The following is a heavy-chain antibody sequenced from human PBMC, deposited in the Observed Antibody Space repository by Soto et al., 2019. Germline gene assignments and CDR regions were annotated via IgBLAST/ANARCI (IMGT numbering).Heavy chain of an antibody. V-gene: IGHV1-69*13. CDR2: IIPIFGTA. D-gene: IGHD6-25*01. Sequence: SVKVSCKASGGTFSSYAISWLRQSPGQGLEWMGGIIPIFGTANYAQKFQGRVTITADESTSTAYMELSSLRSEDTAVYYCASRKYSSAYHYYGMDVWGQGTTVTVSS. J-gene: IGHJ6*02. CDR3: ASRKYSSAYHYYGMDV. CDR1: GGTFSSYA.